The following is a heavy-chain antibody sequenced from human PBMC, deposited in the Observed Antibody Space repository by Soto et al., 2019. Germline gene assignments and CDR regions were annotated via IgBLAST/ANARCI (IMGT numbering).Heavy chain of an antibody. CDR1: GASIGSYY. J-gene: IGHJ6*04. CDR3: ARGRPLIVHASLVMGYHLDV. D-gene: IGHD2-8*01. CDR2: MYESGTT. Sequence: QVQLQESGPGLVKPSETLSLTCSVSGASIGSYYWSWIRQPPGKGLEWIAYMYESGTTKYNPSLKSRVHITGDTTKKHVSLKLSSVTAADTAVSYCARGRPLIVHASLVMGYHLDVWGKGTTVTVFS. V-gene: IGHV4-59*01.